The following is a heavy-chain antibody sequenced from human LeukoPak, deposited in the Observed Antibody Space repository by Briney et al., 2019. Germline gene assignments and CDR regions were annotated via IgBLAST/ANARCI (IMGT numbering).Heavy chain of an antibody. J-gene: IGHJ4*02. CDR3: ARYDSSGWSPFDY. D-gene: IGHD6-19*01. V-gene: IGHV4-59*01. CDR2: IYYSGST. Sequence: PSETLSLTCAVYGGSISSYYWSWIRQPPGKGLEWIGYIYYSGSTNYNPSLKSRVTISVDTSKNQFSLKLSSVTAADTAVYYCARYDSSGWSPFDYWGQGTLVTVSS. CDR1: GGSISSYY.